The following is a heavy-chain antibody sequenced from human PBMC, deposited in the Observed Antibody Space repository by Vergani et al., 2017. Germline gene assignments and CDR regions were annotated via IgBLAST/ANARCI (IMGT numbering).Heavy chain of an antibody. CDR3: AKDSILWGGYRADAFDI. D-gene: IGHD3-16*02. V-gene: IGHV3-9*01. J-gene: IGHJ3*02. Sequence: EVQLLESGGGLVQPGRSLRLSCAASGFTFDDYAMHWVRQAPGKGLEWVSGISWNSGSIGYADSVKGRFTISRDNAKNSLYLQMNSLRAEDTALYYCAKDSILWGGYRADAFDIWGQGTMVTVSS. CDR1: GFTFDDYA. CDR2: ISWNSGSI.